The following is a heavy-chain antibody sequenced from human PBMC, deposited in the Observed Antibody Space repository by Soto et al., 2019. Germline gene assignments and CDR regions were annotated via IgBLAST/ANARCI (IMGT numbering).Heavy chain of an antibody. V-gene: IGHV3-74*02. CDR3: ARGWVEGLSRQPPTDY. CDR1: GFTFSRYW. J-gene: IGHJ4*02. D-gene: IGHD3-3*01. Sequence: EGQLVESGGGLVQPGGSLRLSCQVSGFTFSRYWMHWVRQAPGKGLVWVSRIDSYGSRTSQVDSVEGRFTISRDNAKNRLYLQMNSLRAEDTAVYYCARGWVEGLSRQPPTDYWGQGSLVTVSS. CDR2: IDSYGSRT.